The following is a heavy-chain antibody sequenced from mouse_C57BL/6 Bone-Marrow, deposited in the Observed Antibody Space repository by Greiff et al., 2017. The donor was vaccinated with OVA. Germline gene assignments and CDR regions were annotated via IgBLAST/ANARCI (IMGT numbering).Heavy chain of an antibody. CDR2: ILPGSGST. D-gene: IGHD2-4*01. V-gene: IGHV1-9*01. CDR3: ANSYDYDFDY. Sequence: QVQLQQSGAELMKPGASVKLSCKATGYTFTGYWIEWVKQRPGNGLEWIGEILPGSGSTNYNEKFKGKATLTADTPSNTAYMQLSSLPTYDSAIYYCANSYDYDFDYWGQGTTLTVSS. J-gene: IGHJ2*01. CDR1: GYTFTGYW.